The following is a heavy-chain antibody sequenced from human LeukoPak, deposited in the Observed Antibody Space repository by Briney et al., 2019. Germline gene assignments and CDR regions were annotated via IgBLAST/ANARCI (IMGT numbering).Heavy chain of an antibody. V-gene: IGHV3-30*18. J-gene: IGHJ4*02. Sequence: GRSLRPSCAASGFTFSSYGMHWVRQAPGKGLEWVAVISYDGSNKYYADSVKGRFTISRDNSKNTLYLQMNSLRAEDTAVYYCAKGQKDYDSSGYYYGTSRFDYWGQGTLVTVSS. D-gene: IGHD3-22*01. CDR1: GFTFSSYG. CDR3: AKGQKDYDSSGYYYGTSRFDY. CDR2: ISYDGSNK.